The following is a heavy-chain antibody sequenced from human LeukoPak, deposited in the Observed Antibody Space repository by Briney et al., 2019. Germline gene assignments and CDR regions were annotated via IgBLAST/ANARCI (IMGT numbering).Heavy chain of an antibody. CDR3: ARTVGAPTAYYFDY. CDR1: GGSISSGGYY. D-gene: IGHD1-26*01. J-gene: IGHJ4*02. V-gene: IGHV4-31*03. Sequence: SETLSLTCTVSGGSISSGGYYWSWIRQHPGKGLEWIGYIYYSGSTYYNPSLKSRVTISVDTSKNQFSLKLSSVTAADTAVYYCARTVGAPTAYYFDYWGQGTLVTVSS. CDR2: IYYSGST.